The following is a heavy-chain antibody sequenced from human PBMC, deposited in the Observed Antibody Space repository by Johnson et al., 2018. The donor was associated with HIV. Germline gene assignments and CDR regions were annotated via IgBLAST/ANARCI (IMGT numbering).Heavy chain of an antibody. CDR1: GFTFSSYA. J-gene: IGHJ3*02. V-gene: IGHV3-30*14. CDR3: ARWGPYDILTGYDAFDI. D-gene: IGHD3-9*01. Sequence: QVQLVESGGGVVQPGRSLRLSCAASGFTFSSYAMHWVRQAPGKGLEWVAVISYDGNNKYSADSVKGRFTISRDNSKNPLYLQMNSLRAEDTAVYYCARWGPYDILTGYDAFDIWGQGTMVTVSS. CDR2: ISYDGNNK.